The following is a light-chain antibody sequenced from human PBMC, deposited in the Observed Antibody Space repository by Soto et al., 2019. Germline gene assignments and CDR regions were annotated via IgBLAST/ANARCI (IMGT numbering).Light chain of an antibody. Sequence: EIVLTQSPVTLSLSPGQGAALSCRASQSISNYLAWYQQKPGQAPRLLIYDASNRATGTPARFSGSGSGTEFTLTISSLEPEDFAVYYCQQRSNWPPSITLGQGTRLEIK. V-gene: IGKV3-11*01. CDR2: DAS. CDR1: QSISNY. CDR3: QQRSNWPPSIT. J-gene: IGKJ5*01.